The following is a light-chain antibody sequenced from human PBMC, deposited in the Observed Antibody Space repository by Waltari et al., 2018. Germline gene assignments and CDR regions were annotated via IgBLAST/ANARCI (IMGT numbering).Light chain of an antibody. Sequence: DIQMTQSPSSLSASVGDTVTITCRASQSISILLAWYQQKPGKAPKVLIYRASTLQSGVASRFSGSGSGTDFTLTISSLQPEDFATYYCLQSSSSPRTFGQGTKVEIK. V-gene: IGKV1-5*03. CDR3: LQSSSSPRT. CDR2: RAS. CDR1: QSISIL. J-gene: IGKJ1*01.